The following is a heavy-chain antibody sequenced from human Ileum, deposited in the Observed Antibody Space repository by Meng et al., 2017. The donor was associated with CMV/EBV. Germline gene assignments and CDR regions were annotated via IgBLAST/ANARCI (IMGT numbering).Heavy chain of an antibody. D-gene: IGHD3-10*01. CDR1: GVSVSNYW. Sequence: SETLSLTCTVSGVSVSNYWWSWIRQSPGKGLEWIGYIHYSWSTNQNPSLRSRVIMSVDTSKNQFSLKLSSVTAADTAVYYCVRDSYHYGSSTYNWFDPWGQGTLVTVSS. V-gene: IGHV4-59*02. CDR3: VRDSYHYGSSTYNWFDP. CDR2: IHYSWST. J-gene: IGHJ5*02.